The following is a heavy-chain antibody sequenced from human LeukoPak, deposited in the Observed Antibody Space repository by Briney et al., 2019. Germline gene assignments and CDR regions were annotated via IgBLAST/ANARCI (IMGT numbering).Heavy chain of an antibody. Sequence: PSETLSLTCAVYGGSFSGYYWSWIRQPPVKGLEWIGEINHSGSTNYNPSLKSRVTISVDTSKNQFSLKLSSVTAADTAVYYCARILAVATKIDYWGQGTLVTVSS. J-gene: IGHJ4*02. CDR2: INHSGST. V-gene: IGHV4-34*01. D-gene: IGHD6-19*01. CDR3: ARILAVATKIDY. CDR1: GGSFSGYY.